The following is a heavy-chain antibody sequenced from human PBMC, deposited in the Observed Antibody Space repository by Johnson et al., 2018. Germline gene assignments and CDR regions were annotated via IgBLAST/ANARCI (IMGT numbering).Heavy chain of an antibody. Sequence: VQLVESGGGVVQPGRSLRLSCAASGFTFSSYGMHWVRQAPGKGLEWVAVISYDGSNKYYAVSVKGRFTISRDNSKNTLYLQMNSLRAEDTAVYYCAKDKRIYGGSEYFQHWGQGTLVTVSS. CDR3: AKDKRIYGGSEYFQH. CDR1: GFTFSSYG. CDR2: ISYDGSNK. D-gene: IGHD3-3*01. V-gene: IGHV3-30*18. J-gene: IGHJ1*01.